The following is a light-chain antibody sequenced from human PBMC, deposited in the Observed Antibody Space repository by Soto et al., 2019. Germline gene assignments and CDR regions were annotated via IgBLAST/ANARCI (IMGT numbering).Light chain of an antibody. CDR1: GSDVGFYKL. V-gene: IGLV2-23*01. Sequence: QSALTQPASVSGSPGQSVTISCTGTGSDVGFYKLISWYQQHPGKVPQLMIYETTKRPSGVSSRFSGSKSGNTASLTISGLQAEDEADYFSCSYAGSGGLVFGGGTKLTVL. J-gene: IGLJ3*02. CDR3: CSYAGSGGLV. CDR2: ETT.